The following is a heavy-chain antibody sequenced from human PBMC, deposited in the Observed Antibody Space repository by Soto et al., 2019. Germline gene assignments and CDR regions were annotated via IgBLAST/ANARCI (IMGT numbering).Heavy chain of an antibody. CDR2: INPNSGGT. Sequence: ASVKGSCKASGYTFTGYYMHWVRQAPGQGLEWMGWINPNSGGTNYAQKFQGWVTMTRDTSISTAYMELSRLRSDDTAVYYCARAECGGGSCYSGNWFDPWGQGTLVTVSS. CDR1: GYTFTGYY. V-gene: IGHV1-2*04. D-gene: IGHD2-15*01. CDR3: ARAECGGGSCYSGNWFDP. J-gene: IGHJ5*02.